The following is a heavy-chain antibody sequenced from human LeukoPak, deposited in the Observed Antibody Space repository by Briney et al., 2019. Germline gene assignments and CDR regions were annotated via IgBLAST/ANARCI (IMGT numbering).Heavy chain of an antibody. CDR2: NNPNTGGK. J-gene: IGHJ4*02. CDR1: GSTFTSYY. D-gene: IGHD6-19*01. V-gene: IGHV1-2*02. Sequence: ASVTVSFTASGSTFTSYYIHWVRQAPGQGLEWVGWNNPNTGGKSYAQNYKGRAIMTRDTSINTAYMEVSSLTSDNTAFYYCASDKGGQQWDYWGQGTLVTVSS. CDR3: ASDKGGQQWDY.